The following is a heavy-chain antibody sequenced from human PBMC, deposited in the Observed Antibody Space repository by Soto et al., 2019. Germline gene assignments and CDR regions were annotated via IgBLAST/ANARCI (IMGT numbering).Heavy chain of an antibody. V-gene: IGHV4-31*03. J-gene: IGHJ6*02. CDR2: IYYSGST. CDR1: GGSISSGGYY. Sequence: SETLSLTCTVSGGSISSGGYYWSWIRQHPGKGLEWIGYIYYSGSTYYNPSLKSRVTISVDTSKNQFSLKLSSVTAADTAVYYCAREKNPNYCSGGSCYTDHYYYYGMDVWGQGTTVTVSS. D-gene: IGHD2-15*01. CDR3: AREKNPNYCSGGSCYTDHYYYYGMDV.